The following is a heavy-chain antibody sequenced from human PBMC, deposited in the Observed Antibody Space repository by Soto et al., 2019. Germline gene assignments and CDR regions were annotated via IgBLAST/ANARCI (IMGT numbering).Heavy chain of an antibody. Sequence: WGSLRLSCVASGCSFSSYWMHWVRRTPGKGLMWVSRINNDGSGTADADSVRGRFTISRDNAKNTLYLQLNSLRAEDTAVYYCARDVAPGYFDYWGQGT. CDR2: INNDGSGT. CDR3: ARDVAPGYFDY. V-gene: IGHV3-74*01. CDR1: GCSFSSYW. D-gene: IGHD2-21*01. J-gene: IGHJ4*02.